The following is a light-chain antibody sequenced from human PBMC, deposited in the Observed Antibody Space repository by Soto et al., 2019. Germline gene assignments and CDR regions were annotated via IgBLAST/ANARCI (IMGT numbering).Light chain of an antibody. V-gene: IGLV2-14*03. CDR2: DVN. J-gene: IGLJ1*01. CDR3: RSYTSSNTYV. Sequence: QSVLTQPASVSGSPGQSIAISCTGTSVDVGGFEYVSWYQQHPGKVPKLMIYDVNNRPSGVSNRFSGSKSGNTASLTISGLQAEDEADYFCRSYTSSNTYVFGTGTKVTVL. CDR1: SVDVGGFEY.